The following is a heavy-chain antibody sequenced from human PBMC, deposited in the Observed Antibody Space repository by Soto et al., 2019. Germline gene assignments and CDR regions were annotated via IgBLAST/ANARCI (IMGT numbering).Heavy chain of an antibody. CDR1: GLTFGTAW. D-gene: IGHD3-22*01. J-gene: IGHJ4*01. Sequence: SLRLSCAVSGLTFGTAWINWVRQAPGKGLEWVGRIKSKSHGGTTDFAAPVKGRFAISRDDSKSIAHMEMNSLKIEDTAVYYCSTDSYTDLTVVRLDNWGHGILVTVSS. V-gene: IGHV3-15*07. CDR2: IKSKSHGGTT. CDR3: STDSYTDLTVVRLDN.